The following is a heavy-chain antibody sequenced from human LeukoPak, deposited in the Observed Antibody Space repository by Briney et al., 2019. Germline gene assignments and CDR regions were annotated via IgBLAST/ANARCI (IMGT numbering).Heavy chain of an antibody. J-gene: IGHJ4*02. D-gene: IGHD5-24*01. Sequence: SETLSLTCAVYGGSFSGYYWSWIRQPPGKGLEWIGEINHSGSTNYNPSLKSRVTISVDTSKNQFSLILSSVTAADTAVYYCARRFGRDGYNDWGQGTLVTVSS. CDR3: ARRFGRDGYND. CDR2: INHSGST. V-gene: IGHV4-34*01. CDR1: GGSFSGYY.